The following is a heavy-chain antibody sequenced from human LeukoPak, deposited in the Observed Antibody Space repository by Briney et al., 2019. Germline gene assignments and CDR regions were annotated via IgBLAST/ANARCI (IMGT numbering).Heavy chain of an antibody. CDR3: ARGAKVGASLFDY. J-gene: IGHJ4*02. V-gene: IGHV3-48*01. CDR1: GFTFSDYT. CDR2: ISSSGSAI. Sequence: GGSLRLSCAASGFTFSDYTMNWVRQAPGKGLEWISYISSSGSAIYHADSVKGRFTISRDNAKNSLYLQMNSLRAEDTALYYCARGAKVGASLFDYWGQGTLVTVSS. D-gene: IGHD1-26*01.